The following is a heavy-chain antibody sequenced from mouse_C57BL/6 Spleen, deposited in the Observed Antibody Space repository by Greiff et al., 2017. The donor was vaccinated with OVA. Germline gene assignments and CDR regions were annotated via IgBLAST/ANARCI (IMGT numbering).Heavy chain of an antibody. D-gene: IGHD2-4*01. CDR2: IDPNSGGT. Sequence: QVQLQQPGAELVKPGASVKLSCKASGYTFTSYWMHWVKQRPGRGLEWIGRIDPNSGGTKYNEKFKSKATLTVDKPSSTAYMQRSSLTSEDSAVYYWARYYDYDGSHSYAMDYWGQGTSVTVSS. V-gene: IGHV1-72*01. CDR1: GYTFTSYW. J-gene: IGHJ4*01. CDR3: ARYYDYDGSHSYAMDY.